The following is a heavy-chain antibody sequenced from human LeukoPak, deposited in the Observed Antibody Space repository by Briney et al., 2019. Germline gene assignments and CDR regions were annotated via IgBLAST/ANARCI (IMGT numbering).Heavy chain of an antibody. CDR3: AKERGYGYNHIDY. CDR1: GFTFSSYA. J-gene: IGHJ4*02. D-gene: IGHD5-24*01. Sequence: PGGSLRLSCSASGFTFSSYAMHWVRQAPGKGLEWVSTISGSGGSTYYADSVKGRFTISRDKSKNTVYLQMNSLRAEDTAVYYCAKERGYGYNHIDYWGQGTLVTVSS. CDR2: ISGSGGST. V-gene: IGHV3-23*01.